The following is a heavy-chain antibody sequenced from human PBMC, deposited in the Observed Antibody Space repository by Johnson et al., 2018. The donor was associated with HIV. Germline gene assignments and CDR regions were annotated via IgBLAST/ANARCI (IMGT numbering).Heavy chain of an antibody. CDR3: AREGPYSSRWGAFDI. V-gene: IGHV3-11*04. Sequence: VQLVESGGGVVRPGGSLRLSCAASGFTVSSNYMSWVRQAPGKGLEWVSYITGSGTVVYYADSVKGRFTISRDNAKNSLYLQMNSLRAEDTAVYYCAREGPYSSRWGAFDIWGQGTMVTVSS. CDR1: GFTVSSNY. J-gene: IGHJ3*02. D-gene: IGHD6-13*01. CDR2: ITGSGTVV.